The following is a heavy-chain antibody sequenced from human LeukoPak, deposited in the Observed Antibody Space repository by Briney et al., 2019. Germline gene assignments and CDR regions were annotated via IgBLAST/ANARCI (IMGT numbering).Heavy chain of an antibody. CDR1: GVSITSDDSC. Sequence: PSQTLSLTCTVPGVSITSDDSCWSWIRQPPGKGLEWIGYICYSGTSNYNPALQNRVTISLDTSKNQVSLKLTAADTAVYYCVRDKWVRAGSSWLHYGMDVWGQGTTVTVSS. J-gene: IGHJ6*02. CDR2: ICYSGTS. D-gene: IGHD6-13*01. V-gene: IGHV4-30-4*01. CDR3: VRDKWVRAGSSWLHYGMDV.